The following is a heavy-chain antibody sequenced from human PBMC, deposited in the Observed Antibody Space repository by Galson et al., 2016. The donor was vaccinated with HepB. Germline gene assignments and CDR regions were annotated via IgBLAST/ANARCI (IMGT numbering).Heavy chain of an antibody. CDR2: IDNSADTT. Sequence: SLRLSCAVSGFPFSRFAMTWVRQAPGRGLEWVASIDNSADTTHYVDSVKGRFTISRDNSRNTLSLQMRSLGAEDTAIYYCAKGLVATGISGTIDYWGQGTEVTGSS. J-gene: IGHJ4*02. CDR1: GFPFSRFA. CDR3: AKGLVATGISGTIDY. D-gene: IGHD5-12*01. V-gene: IGHV3-23*01.